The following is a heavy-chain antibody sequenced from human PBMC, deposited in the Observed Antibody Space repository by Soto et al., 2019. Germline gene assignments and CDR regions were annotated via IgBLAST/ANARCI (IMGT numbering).Heavy chain of an antibody. CDR1: GFTFSSYW. CDR3: ARDPDPPELGDYGDYYYGMDV. CDR2: INSDGSST. Sequence: GGSLRLSCAASGFTFSSYWMHWVRQAPGKGLVWVSRINSDGSSTSYADSVKGRFTISRDNAKNTLYLQMNSLRAEDTAVYYCARDPDPPELGDYGDYYYGMDVWGQGTTVTVSS. V-gene: IGHV3-74*01. D-gene: IGHD4-17*01. J-gene: IGHJ6*02.